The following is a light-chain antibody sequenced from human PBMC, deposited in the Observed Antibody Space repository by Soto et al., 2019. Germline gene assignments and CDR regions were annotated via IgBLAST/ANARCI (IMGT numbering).Light chain of an antibody. CDR1: SSNIGAGHD. V-gene: IGLV1-40*01. CDR3: QSYDSSLSGSEV. CDR2: GNS. J-gene: IGLJ1*01. Sequence: QSVLTQPPSVSGAAGQRVTISCTGSSSNIGAGHDVHWYQHLPGTAPKLLIYGNSNRPSGVPDRFSGSKSGTSASLAITGLQAEDEADYYCQSYDSSLSGSEVFGTGTKLTVL.